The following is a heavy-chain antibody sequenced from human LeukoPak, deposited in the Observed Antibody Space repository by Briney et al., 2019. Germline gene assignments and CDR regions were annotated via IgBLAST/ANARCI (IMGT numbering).Heavy chain of an antibody. CDR1: GFTFSYYA. CDR2: ISSGNHM. CDR3: AREDCSNVRCYGASDA. Sequence: PGGSLRLSCVASGFTFSYYAMKWVRQARGEGVEGVSSISSGNHMYYRDSVKGRVTISRDNSKNTLSLQMNSLRGEDTAVYYCAREDCSNVRCYGASDAWGQGTLVTVSS. D-gene: IGHD2-2*01. J-gene: IGHJ5*02. V-gene: IGHV3-69-1*01.